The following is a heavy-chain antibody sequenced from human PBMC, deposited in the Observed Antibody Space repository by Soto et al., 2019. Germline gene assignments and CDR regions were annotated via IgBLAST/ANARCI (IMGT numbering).Heavy chain of an antibody. CDR1: GFTFSSYW. CDR3: AGADMLKREGGWFDP. V-gene: IGHV3-7*03. D-gene: IGHD3-16*01. J-gene: IGHJ5*02. Sequence: EVQLVESGGGLVQPGGSLRLSCAASGFTFSSYWMSWVRQAPGKGLERVANIKQDGSEKYYVDSVKGRFTISRDNAKNSLDLQMNSLRAEDTDVYYCAGADMLKREGGWFDPWGQGTLVTVSS. CDR2: IKQDGSEK.